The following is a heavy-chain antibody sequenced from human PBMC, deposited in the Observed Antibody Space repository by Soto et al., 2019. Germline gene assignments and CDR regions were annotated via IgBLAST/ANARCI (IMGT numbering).Heavy chain of an antibody. CDR1: GFSLTSPGMC. CDR3: ARSIRGPRRFNGMDV. J-gene: IGHJ6*02. Sequence: SGPTLVNPTETLTLTCTFSGFSLTSPGMCVSWIRQPPGKALEWLALTERDDDDKYYGTSLKTRLTISKDTRKNQVVLTMANMDPADTGTYYCARSIRGPRRFNGMDVWGQGTTVTVSS. CDR2: TERDDDDK. D-gene: IGHD1-20*01. V-gene: IGHV2-70*13.